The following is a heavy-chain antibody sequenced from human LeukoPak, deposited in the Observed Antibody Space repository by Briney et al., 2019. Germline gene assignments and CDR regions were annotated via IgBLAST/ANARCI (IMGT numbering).Heavy chain of an antibody. CDR3: ARGRDYSGWYEVLDY. J-gene: IGHJ4*02. D-gene: IGHD6-13*01. CDR2: ISYDGSNK. Sequence: GGSLRLSCAASGFTFSSYAMHWVRQAPGKGLEWVAVISYDGSNKYYADSVKGRFTISRDNSKNTLYLQMNSLRAEDTAVYYCARGRDYSGWYEVLDYWGQGTLVTVSS. CDR1: GFTFSSYA. V-gene: IGHV3-30-3*01.